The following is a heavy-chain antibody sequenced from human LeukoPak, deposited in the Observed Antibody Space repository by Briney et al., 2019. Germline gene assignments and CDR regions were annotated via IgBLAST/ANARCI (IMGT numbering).Heavy chain of an antibody. CDR3: ATGERMVRGDGVDY. V-gene: IGHV3-66*01. J-gene: IGHJ4*02. Sequence: AGGSLRLSCAASGFTVRNNYMSGVRQAPGKGLEWVSVIYSGGSTYYADSVKGRFTISRDNSKNTLYLQMSSLRAEDTAVYFCATGERMVRGDGVDYWGQGTLVTVSS. CDR2: IYSGGST. D-gene: IGHD3-10*01. CDR1: GFTVRNNY.